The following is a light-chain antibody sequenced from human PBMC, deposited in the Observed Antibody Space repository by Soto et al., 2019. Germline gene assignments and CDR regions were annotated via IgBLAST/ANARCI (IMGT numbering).Light chain of an antibody. J-gene: IGLJ1*01. CDR2: EVT. CDR3: SSYAGNRHFYV. V-gene: IGLV2-8*01. CDR1: SSDVGGYNF. Sequence: QSVLTQPPSASGSPGQSVAISCTGTSSDVGGYNFVSWYQQHPGKAPRLVIYEVTKRPSGIPDRFSGSKSGNTASLTVSGLQAEDEADYYCSSYAGNRHFYVFGTVTKVTVL.